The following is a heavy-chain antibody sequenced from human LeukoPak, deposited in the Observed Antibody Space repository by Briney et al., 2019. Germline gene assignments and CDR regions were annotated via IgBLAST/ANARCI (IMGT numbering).Heavy chain of an antibody. Sequence: GGSLRLSCAASGFTFSSYWMSWVRQAPGKGLEWVANIKQDGSEKYYVDSVKGRFTISRDNAKNSLYLQMNSLRAEDTAVYYCARDGPNGAMRWGNFDYWGQGTLVTVSS. D-gene: IGHD2-8*01. CDR1: GFTFSSYW. CDR3: ARDGPNGAMRWGNFDY. CDR2: IKQDGSEK. J-gene: IGHJ4*02. V-gene: IGHV3-7*01.